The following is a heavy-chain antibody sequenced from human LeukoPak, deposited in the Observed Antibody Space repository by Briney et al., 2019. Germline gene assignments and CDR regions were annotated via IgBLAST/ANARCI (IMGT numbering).Heavy chain of an antibody. J-gene: IGHJ3*02. V-gene: IGHV4-59*01. D-gene: IGHD3-10*01. CDR3: ASLYGSGVQGAFDI. Sequence: PSETLSLTCTVSGGSISSYYWSWIRQPPGKGLEWIGYIYYSGSTNYNPSLKSRVTISVDTSKNQFSLKLSSVTAADTAVYYCASLYGSGVQGAFDIWAKGQWSPSLQ. CDR2: IYYSGST. CDR1: GGSISSYY.